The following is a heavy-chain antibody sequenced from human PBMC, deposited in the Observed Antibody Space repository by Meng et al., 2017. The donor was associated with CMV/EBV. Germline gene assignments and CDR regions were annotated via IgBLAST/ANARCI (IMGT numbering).Heavy chain of an antibody. CDR3: AKLSSSSLNP. V-gene: IGHV3-23*01. Sequence: SCAASGFTFSSYAMCWVSRAPGKGLEWVSAISGSGGSTYYADSVKGRFTISRDNSKNTLYLQMNSLRAEDTAVYYCAKLSSSSLNPWGQGTLVTVSS. CDR2: ISGSGGST. CDR1: GFTFSSYA. J-gene: IGHJ5*02. D-gene: IGHD6-6*01.